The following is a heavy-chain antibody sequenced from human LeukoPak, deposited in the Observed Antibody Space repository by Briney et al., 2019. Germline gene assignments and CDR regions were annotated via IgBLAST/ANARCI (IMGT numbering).Heavy chain of an antibody. CDR2: IYYSGST. D-gene: IGHD3-22*01. V-gene: IGHV4-61*01. CDR1: GVSVSSGSYY. CDR3: AREGYYYDSSGYYYPAYYFDY. J-gene: IGHJ4*02. Sequence: SETLSLTCTVSGVSVSSGSYYWSWIRQPPGKGLEWIGYIYYSGSTNYNPSLKSRVTISVDTSKNQFSLKLSSVTAADTAVYYCAREGYYYDSSGYYYPAYYFDYWGQGTLVTVSS.